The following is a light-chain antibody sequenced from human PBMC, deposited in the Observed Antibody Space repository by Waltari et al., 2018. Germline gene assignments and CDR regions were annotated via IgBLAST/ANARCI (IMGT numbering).Light chain of an antibody. V-gene: IGKV3-15*01. CDR2: GAS. CDR1: QSVSSE. J-gene: IGKJ4*01. CDR3: QQYSNWPLT. Sequence: ETVMTQSPGTLSVSPGDRVTLSCRASQSVSSELAWYQQKPGQTPRLRIYGASTGVTAIPARFSGSGSGTEFTLTISSLQPEDFAVYYCQQYSNWPLTFGGGTKVEVK.